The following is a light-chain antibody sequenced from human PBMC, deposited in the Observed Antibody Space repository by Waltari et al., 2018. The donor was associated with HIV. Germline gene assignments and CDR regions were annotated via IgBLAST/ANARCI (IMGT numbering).Light chain of an antibody. Sequence: QSALTQPPPAPGSPGQSVTISFTGTSSDIGGYNYVSWYQQYPGKAPKVMIHEVNKRPSGVPDRFSGSKSGNTASLTVSGLQAEDEAYYYCSSYAGSNSWVFGGGTKLTVL. CDR2: EVN. J-gene: IGLJ3*02. V-gene: IGLV2-8*01. CDR3: SSYAGSNSWV. CDR1: SSDIGGYNY.